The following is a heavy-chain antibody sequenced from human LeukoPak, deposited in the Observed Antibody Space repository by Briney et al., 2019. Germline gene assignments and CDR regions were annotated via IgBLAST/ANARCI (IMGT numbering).Heavy chain of an antibody. CDR1: GYSFTTYW. V-gene: IGHV5-51*01. Sequence: GESLKISCKGSGYSFTTYWIGWVRQMPGKGLEWMGIIYPGDSDTRYSPPFQGQVTISADKAISTAYLQWSSLKASDTAMYYCARLPGYCTSASCSYYFDDWGQGTLVTVSS. D-gene: IGHD2-2*01. CDR2: IYPGDSDT. CDR3: ARLPGYCTSASCSYYFDD. J-gene: IGHJ4*02.